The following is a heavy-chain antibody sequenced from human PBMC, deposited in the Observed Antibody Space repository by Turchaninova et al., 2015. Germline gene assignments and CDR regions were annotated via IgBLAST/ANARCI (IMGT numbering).Heavy chain of an antibody. D-gene: IGHD2-15*01. CDR2: IDHSGIT. CDR3: ARVNIVVVAGTPYYLDY. J-gene: IGHJ4*02. V-gene: IGHV4-34*01. CDR1: GGSLSGDY. Sequence: QVQLQQGGAGLLKPSETLSLNCRVHGGSLSGDYWSWIRQPPGKGLEWIGEIDHSGITHYNPSLKSRVTISVDRSKNQFSLKLTSVTTADAAVYHCARVNIVVVAGTPYYLDYWSQGTLVTVSS.